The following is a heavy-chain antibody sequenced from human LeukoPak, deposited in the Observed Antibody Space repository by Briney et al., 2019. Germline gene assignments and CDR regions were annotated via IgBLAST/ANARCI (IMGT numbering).Heavy chain of an antibody. CDR2: INQDGSEK. V-gene: IGHV3-7*03. D-gene: IGHD3-9*01. CDR3: AKGGYYDILTGYYSSSYFDY. Sequence: GGSLRLSCAASGFTFSNNWMSWVRQAPGKGLEWVANINQDGSEKYHVDSVKGRFTITRDNAENSLYLQMNNLRAEDTALYYCAKGGYYDILTGYYSSSYFDYWGQGTLVTVSS. CDR1: GFTFSNNW. J-gene: IGHJ4*02.